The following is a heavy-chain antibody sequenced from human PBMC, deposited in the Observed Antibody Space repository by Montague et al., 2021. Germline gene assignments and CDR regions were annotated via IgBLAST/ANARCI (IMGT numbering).Heavy chain of an antibody. CDR3: ARAHRGSWAHLGN. CDR2: IYNSGST. D-gene: IGHD3-16*01. CDR1: GGSISSSSYY. Sequence: SETLSLTCTVSGGSISSSSYYWSWTRQPPGKGLEWIGRIYNSGSTYYSLSLKSRVTISVDTSKNQFSLELTSVTAADTAVYYCARAHRGSWAHLGNWGQGTLVTVSS. J-gene: IGHJ4*02. V-gene: IGHV4-39*07.